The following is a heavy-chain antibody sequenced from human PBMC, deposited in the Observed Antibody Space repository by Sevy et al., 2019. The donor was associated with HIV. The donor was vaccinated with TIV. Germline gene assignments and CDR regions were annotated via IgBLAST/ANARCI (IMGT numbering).Heavy chain of an antibody. Sequence: SETLSLTCTVSGGSISSGSYYWSWIRQPAGKGLEWIGRIYTSGSTNYNPSLKSRVTISVDTSKNQFSLKRSSVTAADTAVYYCARGDSSGQIYYYYYYMDVWGKGTTVTVSS. CDR2: IYTSGST. D-gene: IGHD6-19*01. CDR1: GGSISSGSYY. CDR3: ARGDSSGQIYYYYYYMDV. J-gene: IGHJ6*03. V-gene: IGHV4-61*02.